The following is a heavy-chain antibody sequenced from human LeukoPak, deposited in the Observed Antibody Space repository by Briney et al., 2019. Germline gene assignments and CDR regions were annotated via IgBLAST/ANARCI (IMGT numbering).Heavy chain of an antibody. CDR2: ISGSSSYI. CDR1: GFTFSSYS. CDR3: AKGRGTTVTAAANY. D-gene: IGHD4-17*01. Sequence: GGSLRLSCAASGFTFSSYSMNWVRQAPGKGLEWVSSISGSSSYIYYADSVKGRFTISRDNSKNTLFLQFNSLRADDTAVYYCAKGRGTTVTAAANYWGQGTLVTVSS. V-gene: IGHV3-21*04. J-gene: IGHJ4*02.